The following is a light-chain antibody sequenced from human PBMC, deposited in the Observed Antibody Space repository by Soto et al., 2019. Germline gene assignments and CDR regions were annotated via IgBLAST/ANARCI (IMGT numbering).Light chain of an antibody. CDR2: DAS. V-gene: IGKV3-11*01. Sequence: EIVLTQSPATLSLSPGERATLSCRASQSVSNYLVWYQQKPGQAPRLLIYDASNRATGIPARFSGSGSGTDFTLAISSLGPEDVAIYCCQQRLRWPPLTFGGGTKVEIK. CDR1: QSVSNY. CDR3: QQRLRWPPLT. J-gene: IGKJ4*01.